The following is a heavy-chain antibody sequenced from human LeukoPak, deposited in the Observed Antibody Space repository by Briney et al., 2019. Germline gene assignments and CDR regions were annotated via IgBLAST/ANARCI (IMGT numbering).Heavy chain of an antibody. Sequence: GGSLRLSCAASGFTFSSYWTSWVRQAPGKGLEWVANIKQDGSEKYYVDSVKGRFTISRDNAKNSLYLQMNSLRAEDTAVYYCARLDENIAAYDYWGQGTLVTVSS. J-gene: IGHJ4*02. CDR1: GFTFSSYW. CDR2: IKQDGSEK. CDR3: ARLDENIAAYDY. D-gene: IGHD6-25*01. V-gene: IGHV3-7*01.